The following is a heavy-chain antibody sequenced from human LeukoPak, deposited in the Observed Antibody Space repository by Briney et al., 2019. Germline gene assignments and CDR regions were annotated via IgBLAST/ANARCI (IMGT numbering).Heavy chain of an antibody. D-gene: IGHD3-9*01. CDR1: GGTFNRYA. Sequence: SVKVSCKTSGGTFNRYALSWVRQAPGQGLEWMGGIIPIFGTANYAQKFQGRVTITADESTSTAYMELSSLRSEDTAVYYCARDVGYYDILTDTPRMDVWGQGTTVTVSS. V-gene: IGHV1-69*13. CDR3: ARDVGYYDILTDTPRMDV. CDR2: IIPIFGTA. J-gene: IGHJ6*02.